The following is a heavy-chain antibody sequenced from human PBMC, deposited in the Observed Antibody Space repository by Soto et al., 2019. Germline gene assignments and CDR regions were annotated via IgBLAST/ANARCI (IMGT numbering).Heavy chain of an antibody. Sequence: QVQLQESGPRLVKPSQTLSLTCTVSGDSISRGGYYWNWLRQHPRKGLEWIGYIYHSGSTIYNPSLQSRVTISVDTYKNRLALELSNVTAADTAIYYCARDGAGAYGLGWFDPWGQGILVTVSS. J-gene: IGHJ5*02. CDR1: GDSISRGGYY. V-gene: IGHV4-31*03. D-gene: IGHD2-21*01. CDR2: IYHSGST. CDR3: ARDGAGAYGLGWFDP.